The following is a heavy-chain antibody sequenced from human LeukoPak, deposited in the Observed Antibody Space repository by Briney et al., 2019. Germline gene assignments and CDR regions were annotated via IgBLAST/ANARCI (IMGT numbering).Heavy chain of an antibody. CDR3: ARARIGHCSGGSCYPNWFDP. D-gene: IGHD2-15*01. V-gene: IGHV4-39*07. CDR1: GGSISSSSYY. J-gene: IGHJ5*02. CDR2: IYYSGST. Sequence: SETLSLTCTVSGGSISSSSYYWGWIRQPPGKGLEWIGSIYYSGSTYYNPSPKSRVTISVDTSKNQFSLKLSSVTAADTAVYYCARARIGHCSGGSCYPNWFDPWGQGTLVTVSS.